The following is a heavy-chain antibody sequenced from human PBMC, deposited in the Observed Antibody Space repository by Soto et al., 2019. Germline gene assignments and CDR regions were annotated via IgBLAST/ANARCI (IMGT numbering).Heavy chain of an antibody. V-gene: IGHV4-4*07. CDR2: IYTSGST. D-gene: IGHD3-3*01. J-gene: IGHJ6*02. CDR1: CGSISSYY. CDR3: ARDPAGFWSGYYNYYGMDV. Sequence: SETLSLTCTVSCGSISSYYWSWIRQPAGKGLEWIGRIYTSGSTNYNPSLKSRVTMSVDTSKNQFSLKLSSVTAADTAVYYCARDPAGFWSGYYNYYGMDVWGQGTTVTVSS.